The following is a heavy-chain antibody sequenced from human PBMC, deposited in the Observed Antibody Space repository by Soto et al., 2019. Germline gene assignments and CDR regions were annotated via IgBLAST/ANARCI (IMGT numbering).Heavy chain of an antibody. J-gene: IGHJ6*02. CDR3: AKSVVGSPPGERSYYYYGMDV. CDR2: ISYDGINK. D-gene: IGHD1-26*01. V-gene: IGHV3-30*18. Sequence: QVQLVESGGGVVQPGRSLRLSCAASGFTFSSYGMHWVRQATGKGLEWGAVISYDGINKYYADSVKGRFTISRDNSKNPLYLQMNSLRDEDTAVYYCAKSVVGSPPGERSYYYYGMDVWGQGTTVTVS. CDR1: GFTFSSYG.